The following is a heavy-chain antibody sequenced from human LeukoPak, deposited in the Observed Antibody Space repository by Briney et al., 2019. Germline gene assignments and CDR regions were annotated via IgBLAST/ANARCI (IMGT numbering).Heavy chain of an antibody. CDR1: GFTFSIYW. D-gene: IGHD6-19*01. Sequence: GGSLRLSCAASGFTFSIYWMSWVRQAPGKGLEWVANIKQDGSEKYYVDSVKGRFTISRDNSKNSLYLQMNSLRAEDTAVYYCAGDGIAVAGNGNWFDPWGQGTLVTVSS. CDR3: AGDGIAVAGNGNWFDP. CDR2: IKQDGSEK. J-gene: IGHJ5*02. V-gene: IGHV3-7*01.